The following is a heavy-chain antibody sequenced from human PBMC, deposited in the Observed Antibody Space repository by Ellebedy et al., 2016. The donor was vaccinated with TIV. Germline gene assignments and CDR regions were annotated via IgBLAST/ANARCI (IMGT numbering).Heavy chain of an antibody. CDR3: AKDLLYWSANDD. J-gene: IGHJ4*02. V-gene: IGHV3-23*01. Sequence: PGGSLRLSCAASGFTFGSNAMSWVRQGPGKGLEWVSGSGSDGSAHYADSVRGRFTISRDNFKNMLYLQMNNLRAEDTDVYYCAKDLLYWSANDDWGQGTLVTVSS. CDR1: GFTFGSNA. CDR2: SGSDGSA. D-gene: IGHD3-3*01.